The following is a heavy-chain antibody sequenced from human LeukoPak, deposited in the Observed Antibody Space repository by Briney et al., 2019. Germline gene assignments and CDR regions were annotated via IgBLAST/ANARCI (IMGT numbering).Heavy chain of an antibody. CDR1: GFTFSTYW. D-gene: IGHD3-22*01. V-gene: IGHV3-7*03. CDR2: IKQDGSEK. CDR3: AKGGGYYDSSPRFDY. J-gene: IGHJ4*02. Sequence: GGSLRLSCVASGFTFSTYWMSWVRQAPGKGLEWVANIKQDGSEKYYVDSVKGRFTISRDNAKNSLYLQMNSLRAEDTALYYCAKGGGYYDSSPRFDYWGQGTLVTVSS.